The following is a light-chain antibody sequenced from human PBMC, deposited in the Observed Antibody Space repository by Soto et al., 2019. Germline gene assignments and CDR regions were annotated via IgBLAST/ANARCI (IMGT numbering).Light chain of an antibody. J-gene: IGKJ1*01. CDR2: WAS. Sequence: DIVMTQSPDSLAVSLGERATINCKSSPSVLYSSNNKNYLAWYQQKPGQPPKLLIYWASTRESGVPDRFSGRGSETDCTLTIGSLQAEDVAVYYCQQYYSCPEWTFGQGTKVELK. CDR3: QQYYSCPEWT. V-gene: IGKV4-1*01. CDR1: PSVLYSSNNKNY.